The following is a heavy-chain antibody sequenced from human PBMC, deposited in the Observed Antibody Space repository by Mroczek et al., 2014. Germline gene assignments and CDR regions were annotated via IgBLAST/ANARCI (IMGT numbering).Heavy chain of an antibody. V-gene: IGHV4-61*02. CDR2: IYTSGST. D-gene: IGHD2-15*01. Sequence: QVQLVQSGPGLVKPSQTLSLTCTVSGGSISSGSYYWSWIRQPAGKGLEWIGRIYTSGSTNYNPSLKSRVTMSVDTSKNQFSLKLSSVTAADTAVYYCARDRVGPPGVVVAALDYWGQGTLVTVSS. J-gene: IGHJ4*02. CDR1: GGSISSGSYY. CDR3: ARDRVGPPGVVVAALDY.